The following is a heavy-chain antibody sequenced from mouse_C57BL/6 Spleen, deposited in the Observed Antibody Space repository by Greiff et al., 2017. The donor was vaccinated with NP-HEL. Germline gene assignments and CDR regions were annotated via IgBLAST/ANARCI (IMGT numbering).Heavy chain of an antibody. J-gene: IGHJ2*01. D-gene: IGHD1-1*01. CDR2: IYPSDSET. CDR3: AREGITTVVAHFDY. Sequence: VQLQQPGAELVRPGSSVKLSCKASGYTFTSYWMDWVKQRPGQGLEWIGNIYPSDSETHYNQKFKDKATLTVDKSSSTAYMQLSSLTSEDSAVYYCAREGITTVVAHFDYWGQGTTLTVSS. CDR1: GYTFTSYW. V-gene: IGHV1-61*01.